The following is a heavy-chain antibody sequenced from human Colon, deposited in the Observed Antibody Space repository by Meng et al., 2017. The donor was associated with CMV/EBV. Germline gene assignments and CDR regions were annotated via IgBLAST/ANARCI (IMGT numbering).Heavy chain of an antibody. J-gene: IGHJ5*02. CDR2: ISSSSSYI. CDR3: AVIGGCSSTSCSVPGNWFDP. CDR1: GFTFSSYA. D-gene: IGHD2-2*01. V-gene: IGHV3-21*01. Sequence: GESLKISCAASGFTFSSYAMHWVRQAPGKGLAWVSSISSSSSYIYYADSVKGRFTISRDNAKNSLYLQMNSLRAEDTAVYYCAVIGGCSSTSCSVPGNWFDPWGQGTLVTVSS.